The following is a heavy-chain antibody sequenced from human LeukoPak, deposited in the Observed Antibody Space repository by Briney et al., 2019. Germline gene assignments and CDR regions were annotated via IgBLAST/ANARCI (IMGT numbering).Heavy chain of an antibody. J-gene: IGHJ3*02. Sequence: VASVKVSCKASGYTFTGYYMHWVRQAPGQGLEWMGWINPNSGGTNYAQKFQGRVTMTRDTSISTAYMELSRLRSDDTAVYYCARVSDTNIVVVPAEVSMADDAFDIWGQGTMVTVSS. D-gene: IGHD2-2*01. CDR1: GYTFTGYY. V-gene: IGHV1-2*02. CDR3: ARVSDTNIVVVPAEVSMADDAFDI. CDR2: INPNSGGT.